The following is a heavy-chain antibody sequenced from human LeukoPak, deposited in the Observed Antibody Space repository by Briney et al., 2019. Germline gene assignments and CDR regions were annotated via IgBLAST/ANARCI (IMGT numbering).Heavy chain of an antibody. CDR1: GFTFSSYA. J-gene: IGHJ6*02. D-gene: IGHD6-13*01. CDR3: AKAILAAAGPYGMGV. V-gene: IGHV3-23*01. Sequence: GGSLRLSCAASGFTFSSYAMSWVRQAPGKGLEWVSAISGSGGNTYYADSVKGRFTISRDNSKNTLSLQMNSLRAEDTAVYYCAKAILAAAGPYGMGVWGQGTTVTVSS. CDR2: ISGSGGNT.